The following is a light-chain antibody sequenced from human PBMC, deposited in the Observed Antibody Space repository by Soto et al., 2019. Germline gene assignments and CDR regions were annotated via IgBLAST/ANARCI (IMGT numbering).Light chain of an antibody. V-gene: IGKV1-5*03. CDR3: QQYNSWT. J-gene: IGKJ1*01. CDR1: QSISSW. Sequence: DIQMTQSPSSLSASVGDIVTITCRASQSISSWLAWYQQKPGKAPKLLIYKASSLESGVPSRFSGSGSGTEFTLTISSLQPDDFATYYCQQYNSWTFGQGTKVDIK. CDR2: KAS.